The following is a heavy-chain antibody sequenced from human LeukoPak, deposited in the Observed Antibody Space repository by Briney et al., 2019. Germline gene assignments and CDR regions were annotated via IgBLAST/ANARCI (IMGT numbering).Heavy chain of an antibody. CDR1: GGSISSTNW. D-gene: IGHD6-13*01. Sequence: SGTRSLTCAVSGGSISSTNWWSWVRQPPGKGLEWIGEIYHGGSTNYNPSLKSRVTISVDKSKNQFCLKLSSVIAADTAVYYCARGQIVGIAAAGRWGQGTLVTVSS. CDR3: ARGQIVGIAAAGR. CDR2: IYHGGST. V-gene: IGHV4-4*02. J-gene: IGHJ4*02.